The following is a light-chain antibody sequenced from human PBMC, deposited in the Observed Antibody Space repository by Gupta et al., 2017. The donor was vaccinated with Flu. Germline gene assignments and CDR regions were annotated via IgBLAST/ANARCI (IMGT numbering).Light chain of an antibody. CDR1: QSISSR. V-gene: IGKV1-5*03. CDR2: EAS. Sequence: DIHMTQSPSTLSASVGDRVTITCRASQSISSRLAWYQQKPGKAPKLVIYEASSVQSGVASRFSGSGSGTEFTLSISSLQPDDFATYYCQQYKSYRSFGQGTKVEIK. CDR3: QQYKSYRS. J-gene: IGKJ1*01.